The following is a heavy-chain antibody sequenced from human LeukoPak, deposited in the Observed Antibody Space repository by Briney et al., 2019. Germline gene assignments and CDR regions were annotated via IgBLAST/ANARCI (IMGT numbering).Heavy chain of an antibody. V-gene: IGHV3-30*18. CDR2: ISYGGSNK. J-gene: IGHJ4*02. Sequence: GGSLRLSCAASAFTFSRSGMHWVRQAPGKGLEWVAVISYGGSNKYYADSVKGRFTISRDNSKNTLYLQMNSLRAEDTAVYYCAKGWGSLDYWGQGTLVTVSS. CDR3: AKGWGSLDY. D-gene: IGHD3-16*01. CDR1: AFTFSRSG.